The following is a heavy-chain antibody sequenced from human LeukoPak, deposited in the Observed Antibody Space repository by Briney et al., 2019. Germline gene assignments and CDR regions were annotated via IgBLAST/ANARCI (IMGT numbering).Heavy chain of an antibody. V-gene: IGHV3-30*02. CDR3: AKDNPIEEVPGLGPGQ. D-gene: IGHD2-2*01. Sequence: GGSLRLSCAASGFAFSNSGMHWVRQAPGKGLEWVAFIRPDGSENFYGESVKGRFTISRDNSKNTLYLQMNSLRAEDTAVYYCAKDNPIEEVPGLGPGQWGQGTLVTVPS. CDR2: IRPDGSEN. CDR1: GFAFSNSG. J-gene: IGHJ4*02.